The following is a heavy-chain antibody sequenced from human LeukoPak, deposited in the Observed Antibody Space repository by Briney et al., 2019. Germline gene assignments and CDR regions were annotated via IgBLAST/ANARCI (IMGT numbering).Heavy chain of an antibody. D-gene: IGHD4-17*01. CDR2: IYYSGST. V-gene: IGHV4-39*01. J-gene: IGHJ5*02. CDR3: ARHSGGDYDEGSWFDP. Sequence: SETLSLTCTVSGGSISSSSYYWGWIRQPPGKGLEWIGSIYYSGSTYYNPSLKSRVTISVDTSKNQFSLKLSSVTAADTAVYYCARHSGGDYDEGSWFDPWGQGTLVTVSS. CDR1: GGSISSSSYY.